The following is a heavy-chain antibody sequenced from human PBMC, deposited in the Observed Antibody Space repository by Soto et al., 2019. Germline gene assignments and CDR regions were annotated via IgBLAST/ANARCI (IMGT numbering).Heavy chain of an antibody. CDR1: GGSIDTSDYY. D-gene: IGHD4-4*01. V-gene: IGHV4-31*02. J-gene: IGHJ3*01. CDR2: ISDSGNT. CDR3: ARDLKNDSVDYIVLDAFDV. Sequence: SETLSLTCTVSGGSIDTSDYYWSWIRQQPGKGLEWIGYISDSGNTFSTPSRASRLTISVDTSQNQFTLELTSVTAADTAIYYCARDLKNDSVDYIVLDAFDVWGQGTTVPVSS.